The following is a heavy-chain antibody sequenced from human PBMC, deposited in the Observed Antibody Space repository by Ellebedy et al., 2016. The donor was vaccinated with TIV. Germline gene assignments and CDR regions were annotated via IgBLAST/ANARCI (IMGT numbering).Heavy chain of an antibody. CDR1: GDTFSSYA. Sequence: AASVKVSCKASGDTFSSYAISWVRQPPGQGLEWMGGIIPIFGTAKYAQKFQGSVTIAAEESTSTAYMELSSLRSEDTAVYYCATDRAPDGRNWYFDLWGRGTVVTVSS. J-gene: IGHJ2*01. CDR2: IIPIFGTA. CDR3: ATDRAPDGRNWYFDL. V-gene: IGHV1-69*13. D-gene: IGHD5-24*01.